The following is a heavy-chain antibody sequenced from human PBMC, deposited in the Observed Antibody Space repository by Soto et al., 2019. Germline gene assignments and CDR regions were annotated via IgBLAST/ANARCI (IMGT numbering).Heavy chain of an antibody. CDR3: ARDGGYCNGDCYLYYFDY. Sequence: ASLKVSCKSSGYTFTGYYMHWVRQAPGQGLEWMGWINPNSGGTNYAQNLQGRVTMTTDTSTSTAYMELRSLRSDDTAVYYCARDGGYCNGDCYLYYFDYWGQGTLVT. J-gene: IGHJ4*02. D-gene: IGHD2-21*02. V-gene: IGHV1-2*02. CDR1: GYTFTGYY. CDR2: INPNSGGT.